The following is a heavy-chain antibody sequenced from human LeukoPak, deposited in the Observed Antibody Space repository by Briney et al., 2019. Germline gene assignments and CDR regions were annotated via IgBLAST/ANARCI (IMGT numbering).Heavy chain of an antibody. Sequence: ASVKVSCKASGYTFTSYGICWVRQAPGQGLEWMGWISAYNGNTNYAQKLQGRVTMTTDTSTSTAYMELRSLRSDDTAVYYCARDQRYSSSWLSDYWGQGTLVTVSS. CDR2: ISAYNGNT. J-gene: IGHJ4*02. V-gene: IGHV1-18*01. CDR3: ARDQRYSSSWLSDY. CDR1: GYTFTSYG. D-gene: IGHD6-13*01.